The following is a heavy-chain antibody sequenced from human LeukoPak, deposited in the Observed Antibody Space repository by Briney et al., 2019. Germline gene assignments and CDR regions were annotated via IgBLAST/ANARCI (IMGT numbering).Heavy chain of an antibody. J-gene: IGHJ4*02. CDR2: IGLSDDST. V-gene: IGHV3-23*01. CDR3: ARDPNWGSGY. Sequence: GGSLRLSCAASGFTFSTYGMIWVRQAPGKGLECVSTIGLSDDSTNYADSVKGRFTVSRDNSKNTLYLLMNSLRAEDTARYYCARDPNWGSGYWGQGTLVTDSS. CDR1: GFTFSTYG. D-gene: IGHD7-27*01.